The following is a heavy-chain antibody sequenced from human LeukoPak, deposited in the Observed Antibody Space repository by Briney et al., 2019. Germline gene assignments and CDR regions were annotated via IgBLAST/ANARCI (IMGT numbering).Heavy chain of an antibody. CDR3: ARSPVSGLRPDY. Sequence: GGSLRLSCAASGFTFSSYWMHWVRQAPGKGLVWVSRINRDGSSTTYADSVKGRFTISRDNAKNTLYLQMNSLRAEDTAVYYCARSPVSGLRPDYWGQGTLVTVSS. CDR2: INRDGSST. J-gene: IGHJ4*02. CDR1: GFTFSSYW. V-gene: IGHV3-74*01. D-gene: IGHD3-3*01.